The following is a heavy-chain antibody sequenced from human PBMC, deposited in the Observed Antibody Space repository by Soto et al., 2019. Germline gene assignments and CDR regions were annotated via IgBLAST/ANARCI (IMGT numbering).Heavy chain of an antibody. D-gene: IGHD6-13*01. CDR3: VPHYYSSSWFPFDS. J-gene: IGHJ4*02. V-gene: IGHV3-11*01. CDR1: GFDFGDYY. CDR2: IDSGDGTT. Sequence: PGGSLRLSCTGSGFDFGDYYMSWIRQAPGKGLEWVSYIDSGDGTTYYTDSVKGRFTISRDNAKKTVYLQMSSLRVEDTALYYCVPHYYSSSWFPFDSWGQGTLVTVSS.